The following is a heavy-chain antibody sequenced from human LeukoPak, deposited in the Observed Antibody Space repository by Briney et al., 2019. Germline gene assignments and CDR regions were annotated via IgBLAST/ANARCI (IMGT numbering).Heavy chain of an antibody. CDR3: AKTGYSSGWVFDY. CDR2: TYYRSKWYN. D-gene: IGHD6-19*01. J-gene: IGHJ4*02. Sequence: SQTLSLTCAISGDSFSSNSAAWNWIRQSPSRGLEWLGRTYYRSKWYNDYAVSVKSLITINPDTSKNQFSLQLNSVTPEDTAVYYCAKTGYSSGWVFDYWGQGTLVTVSS. CDR1: GDSFSSNSAA. V-gene: IGHV6-1*01.